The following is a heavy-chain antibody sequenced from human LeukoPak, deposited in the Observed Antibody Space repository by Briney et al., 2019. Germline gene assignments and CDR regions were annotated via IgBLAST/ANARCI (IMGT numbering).Heavy chain of an antibody. CDR2: ISSSSSTI. J-gene: IGHJ4*02. CDR1: GFTFSSYS. Sequence: GGALRLSCAASGFTFSSYSMNWVRQSPGKGPEWVSYISSSSSTIYYADSVKGRFTISRDNAKNSLYLQMNSLRAEDTAVYYCASTRYCSGGSCSEGVDYWGQGTLVTVSS. D-gene: IGHD2-15*01. CDR3: ASTRYCSGGSCSEGVDY. V-gene: IGHV3-48*01.